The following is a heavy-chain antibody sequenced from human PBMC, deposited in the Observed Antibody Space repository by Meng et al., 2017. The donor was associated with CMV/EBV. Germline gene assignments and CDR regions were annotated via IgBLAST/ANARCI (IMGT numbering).Heavy chain of an antibody. CDR2: IYYSGST. D-gene: IGHD3-10*01. CDR1: GGSISSSSYY. J-gene: IGHJ5*02. Sequence: SETLSLTCTVSGGSISSSSYYWGWLRQPPGKGLEWIGSIYYSGSTYYNPSLKSRVTISVDTSKNQFSLKLSSVTAADTAVYYCAREYGSGSYYNWFDPWGQGTLVTVSS. V-gene: IGHV4-39*07. CDR3: AREYGSGSYYNWFDP.